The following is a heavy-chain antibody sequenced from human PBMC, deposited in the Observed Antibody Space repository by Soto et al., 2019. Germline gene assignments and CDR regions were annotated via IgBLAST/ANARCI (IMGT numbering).Heavy chain of an antibody. CDR1: GGSISSGGYY. CDR2: IYYSGST. V-gene: IGHV4-31*03. D-gene: IGHD3-16*01. J-gene: IGHJ4*02. CDR3: ARATLGSFDY. Sequence: TLSLTCTVPGGSISSGGYYWSWIRQHPGKGLEWIGYIYYSGSTYYNPSLKSRVTISVDTSKNQFSLKLSSVTAADTAVYYCARATLGSFDYWGQGTLVTVSS.